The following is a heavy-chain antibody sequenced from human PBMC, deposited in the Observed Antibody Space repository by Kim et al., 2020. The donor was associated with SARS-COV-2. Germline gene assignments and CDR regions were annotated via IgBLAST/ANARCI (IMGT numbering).Heavy chain of an antibody. CDR2: ISYDGSNK. CDR3: AKDRSIVVVPAAILDY. V-gene: IGHV3-30*18. J-gene: IGHJ4*01. CDR1: GFTFSSYG. D-gene: IGHD2-2*01. Sequence: GGSLRLSCAASGFTFSSYGMHWVRQAPGKGLEWVAVISYDGSNKYYADSVKGRFTISRDNSKNTLYLQMNSLRAEDTAVYYCAKDRSIVVVPAAILDYW.